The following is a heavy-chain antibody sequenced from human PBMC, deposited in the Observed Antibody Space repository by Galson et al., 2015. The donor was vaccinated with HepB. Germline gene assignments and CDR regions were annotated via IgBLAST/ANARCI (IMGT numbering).Heavy chain of an antibody. J-gene: IGHJ3*02. CDR2: IIPIFGTA. CDR3: ARDGKGVVNDASDI. V-gene: IGHV1-69*13. D-gene: IGHD3-3*01. CDR1: GGTFSSYA. Sequence: SVKVSCKASGGTFSSYAISWVRQAPGQGLEWMGGIIPIFGTANYAQKFQGRVTITADESTSTAYMELSSLRSEDTAVYYCARDGKGVVNDASDIWGQGTMVTVSS.